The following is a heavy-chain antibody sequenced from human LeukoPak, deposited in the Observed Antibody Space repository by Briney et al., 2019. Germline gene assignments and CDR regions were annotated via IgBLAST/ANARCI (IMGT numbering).Heavy chain of an antibody. V-gene: IGHV4-59*02. D-gene: IGHD5/OR15-5a*01. CDR3: ARGTVSMYYMDV. Sequence: SETLSLTCTVSGGSVSDYYWSWIRQSPGKGLEWIGYIYYTETSYNPSLKSRVTISADTSKNQFSLKLYSVTAADTAVYYCARGTVSMYYMDVWGKGTTVTISS. J-gene: IGHJ6*03. CDR2: IYYTET. CDR1: GGSVSDYY.